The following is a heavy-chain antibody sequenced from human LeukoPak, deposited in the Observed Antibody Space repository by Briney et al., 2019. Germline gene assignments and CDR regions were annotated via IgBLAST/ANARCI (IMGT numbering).Heavy chain of an antibody. D-gene: IGHD6-13*01. CDR2: IYTSGST. V-gene: IGHV4-61*02. Sequence: PSETLSLTCTVSGGSISSGSYYWSWIRQPAGKGLEWIGRIYTSGSTNYNPSLKSRVTIAVDTSKNQFSLELRSVTAADTAVYYCARAGIAGAGDWDYFDYWGQGTLVTVSS. CDR1: GGSISSGSYY. CDR3: ARAGIAGAGDWDYFDY. J-gene: IGHJ4*02.